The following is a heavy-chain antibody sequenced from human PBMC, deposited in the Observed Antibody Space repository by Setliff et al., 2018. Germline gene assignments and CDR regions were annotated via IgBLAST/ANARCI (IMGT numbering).Heavy chain of an antibody. Sequence: PSETLSLTCTVSGYSISSGYYWGWIRQPPGKGLEWIGSIYHSGSTYYNPSIKSRVTISVDTSKNQFSLKLSSVTAADTAVYYCAREGAYSYGLGDAFDIWGQGTMVTVSS. D-gene: IGHD5-18*01. J-gene: IGHJ3*02. V-gene: IGHV4-38-2*02. CDR2: IYHSGST. CDR3: AREGAYSYGLGDAFDI. CDR1: GYSISSGYY.